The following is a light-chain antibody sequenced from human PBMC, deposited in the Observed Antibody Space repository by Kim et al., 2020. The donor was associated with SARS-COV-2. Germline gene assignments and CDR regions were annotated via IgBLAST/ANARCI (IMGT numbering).Light chain of an antibody. V-gene: IGKV3-11*01. CDR2: DAS. Sequence: EIVLTQSPATLSLSPGDRATLSCRASQGISNYLAWYQQKPGHAPRLLISDASNRATGIPARFSGSGSGTDFTLTISSLEPEDFTFYYCHQRSSWPGTFGQGTKVDIK. CDR3: HQRSSWPGT. CDR1: QGISNY. J-gene: IGKJ1*01.